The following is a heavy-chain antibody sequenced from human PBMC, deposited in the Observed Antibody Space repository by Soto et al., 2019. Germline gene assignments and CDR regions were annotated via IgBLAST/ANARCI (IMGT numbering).Heavy chain of an antibody. J-gene: IGHJ5*02. CDR2: IRSKVHSYAT. V-gene: IGHV3-73*02. CDR3: TRADYGDYSQTGRFDP. Sequence: EVQLVESGGGLVQPGGSLKLSCAASGFIFSDSAMHWVRQASGKGLEWVGRIRSKVHSYATAYAASVEGRFTISRDDSYNKAYLQMNSLKTEDTAVYYCTRADYGDYSQTGRFDPWGQGTLVTVSS. D-gene: IGHD4-17*01. CDR1: GFIFSDSA.